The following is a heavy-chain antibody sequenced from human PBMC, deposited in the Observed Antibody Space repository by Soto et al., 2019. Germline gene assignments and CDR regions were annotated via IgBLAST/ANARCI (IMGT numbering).Heavy chain of an antibody. CDR1: GFTFSSYG. D-gene: IGHD1-26*01. CDR2: ISYDGSNK. CDR3: ANGPVVGANYKYYDMDV. Sequence: PGGSLRLSCAASGFTFSSYGMHWVRQAPGKGLEWVAVISYDGSNKYYADSVKGRFTISRDNSKNTLYLQMDNLRAEDTAHYFCANGPVVGANYKYYDMDVWGRGTTVTVS. J-gene: IGHJ6*02. V-gene: IGHV3-30*18.